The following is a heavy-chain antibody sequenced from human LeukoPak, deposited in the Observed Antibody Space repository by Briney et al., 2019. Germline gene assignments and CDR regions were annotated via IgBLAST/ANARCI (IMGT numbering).Heavy chain of an antibody. D-gene: IGHD5-12*01. CDR1: GFTSSSNA. J-gene: IGHJ5*02. Sequence: GASLRLSCAASGFTSSSNAMGWIRQAPGKGLEWVSAISPGGSPYYADSVKGRFTISRDNSKNTLYLQMNSLRAEDTAVYYCVKRELYIVATTWGQGTPVTVSS. V-gene: IGHV3-23*01. CDR3: VKRELYIVATT. CDR2: ISPGGSP.